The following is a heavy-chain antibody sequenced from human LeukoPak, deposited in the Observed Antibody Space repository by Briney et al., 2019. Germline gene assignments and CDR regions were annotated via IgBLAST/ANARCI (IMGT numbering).Heavy chain of an antibody. D-gene: IGHD6-19*01. CDR3: ARAYNPNRYSSGWYFPPPSYYYYGMDV. Sequence: PGGSLRLSCAASGFTFSSHAMHWVRQAPGKGLEWVAVISYDGSNKYYADSVKGRFTISRDNSKNTLYLQMNSLRAEDTAVYYCARAYNPNRYSSGWYFPPPSYYYYGMDVWGQGTTVTVPS. J-gene: IGHJ6*02. CDR2: ISYDGSNK. V-gene: IGHV3-30-3*01. CDR1: GFTFSSHA.